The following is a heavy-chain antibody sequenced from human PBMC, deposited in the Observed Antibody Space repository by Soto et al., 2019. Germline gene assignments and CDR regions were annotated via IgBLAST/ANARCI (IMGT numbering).Heavy chain of an antibody. D-gene: IGHD6-19*01. V-gene: IGHV3-30*03. CDR3: VAGQYFFDY. CDR2: ISYDGSNK. Sequence: QVQLEESGGGVIQPGRSLRLYCAASGFSFSSYGMQWVRQAPGKGLEWVAVISYDGSNKYYADSVKDRFTISRDNSKKTLYLQMNSLRADDTAVYYCVAGQYFFDYCGQGTLVTVSS. CDR1: GFSFSSYG. J-gene: IGHJ4*02.